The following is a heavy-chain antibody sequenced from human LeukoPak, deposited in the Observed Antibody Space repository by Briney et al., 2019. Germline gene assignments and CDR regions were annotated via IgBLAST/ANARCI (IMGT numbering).Heavy chain of an antibody. D-gene: IGHD3-22*01. J-gene: IGHJ4*02. CDR1: GGSISSYY. V-gene: IGHV4-59*08. Sequence: SETLSLTCTVSGGSISSYYWSWIGQPLGKGLAWMGYIYYSGSTNYNPSLKSRVTISVDTSKNQFSLKLSSVTAADTAVYYCARTYYYDSSGPYYFDYWGQGTLVTVSS. CDR2: IYYSGST. CDR3: ARTYYYDSSGPYYFDY.